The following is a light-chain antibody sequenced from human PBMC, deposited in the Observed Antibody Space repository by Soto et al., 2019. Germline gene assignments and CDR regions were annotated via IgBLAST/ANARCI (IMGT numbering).Light chain of an antibody. J-gene: IGLJ1*01. CDR3: SSYAGINNLGV. V-gene: IGLV2-8*01. CDR2: EVN. CDR1: SSDVGGSKY. Sequence: QSALTQPPSASGSPGQSVTISCTGTSSDVGGSKYVSWYQQHPGKAPKLMIFEVNKRPSGVPDRFSGSKSGNTASLTVSGLQAEDEADYYCSSYAGINNLGVFGTGTKLTVL.